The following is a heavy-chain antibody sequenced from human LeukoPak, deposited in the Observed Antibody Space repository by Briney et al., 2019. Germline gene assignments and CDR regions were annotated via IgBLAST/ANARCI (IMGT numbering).Heavy chain of an antibody. CDR1: GFTFSDYY. J-gene: IGHJ4*02. CDR3: AKEQQQLVDYFDY. D-gene: IGHD6-13*01. V-gene: IGHV3-11*01. Sequence: GGSLRLSCAASGFTFSDYYMSWIRQAPGKGLEWVSYISSSGSTIYYADSVKGRFTISRDNAKNSLYLQMNSLRAEDTAVYYCAKEQQQLVDYFDYWGQGTLVTVSS. CDR2: ISSSGSTI.